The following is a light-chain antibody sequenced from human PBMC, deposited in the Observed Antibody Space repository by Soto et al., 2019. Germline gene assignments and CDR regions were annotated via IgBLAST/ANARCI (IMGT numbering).Light chain of an antibody. CDR3: MQSVQFPRT. CDR1: QSLLGSDGKTY. Sequence: DIVMTQTPLSLSVTPGQPASISCKSSQSLLGSDGKTYLSWYLQKPGHPPQLLIFEVSNHFSGVSDRFSSSGTWTDFTLKISRVEADDVGVYYCMQSVQFPRTFGGGTKVDIK. CDR2: EVS. V-gene: IGKV2D-29*01. J-gene: IGKJ4*01.